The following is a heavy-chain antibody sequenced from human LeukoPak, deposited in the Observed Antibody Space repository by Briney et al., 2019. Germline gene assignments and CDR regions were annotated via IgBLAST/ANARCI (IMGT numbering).Heavy chain of an antibody. J-gene: IGHJ5*01. CDR3: AREKSTMTAGFDF. CDR1: GDSISSNNW. Sequence: SETLSLTCAVSGDSISSNNWWSWVRQPPGKGREWIGEIYHSGNTNYNPSLTSRVTISVDKSNNQFSLELSSVTAADTAVYYCAREKSTMTAGFDFWGQGTLVTVSS. D-gene: IGHD5/OR15-5a*01. V-gene: IGHV4-4*02. CDR2: IYHSGNT.